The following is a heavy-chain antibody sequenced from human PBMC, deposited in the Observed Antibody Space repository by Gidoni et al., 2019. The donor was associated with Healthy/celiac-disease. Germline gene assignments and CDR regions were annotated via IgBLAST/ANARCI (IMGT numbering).Heavy chain of an antibody. Sequence: EVQLVESGGGVVQPGRSLRRSGAASGLTFDDYAMHWVRQAPGKGLEWVSGISWNSGSIGYADSVKGRFTISRDNAKNSLYLQMNSLRAEDTALYYCAKAIEMATAPFDYWGQGTLVTVSS. CDR1: GLTFDDYA. D-gene: IGHD5-18*01. CDR2: ISWNSGSI. CDR3: AKAIEMATAPFDY. V-gene: IGHV3-9*01. J-gene: IGHJ4*02.